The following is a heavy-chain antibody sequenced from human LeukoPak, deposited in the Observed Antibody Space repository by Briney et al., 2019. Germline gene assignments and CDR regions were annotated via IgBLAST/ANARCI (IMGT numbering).Heavy chain of an antibody. CDR1: GFPFSVYS. J-gene: IGHJ4*02. V-gene: IGHV3-21*01. CDR3: AKAYYDSSGYSYYFDY. CDR2: VSGSSNYM. Sequence: GGSLRLSCAASGFPFSVYSMHWVRQAPGKGLEWVSSVSGSSNYMYYADSVKGRFTISRDNAKNSLYLHMNSLRADDTAVYYCAKAYYDSSGYSYYFDYWGQGTLVTVSS. D-gene: IGHD3-22*01.